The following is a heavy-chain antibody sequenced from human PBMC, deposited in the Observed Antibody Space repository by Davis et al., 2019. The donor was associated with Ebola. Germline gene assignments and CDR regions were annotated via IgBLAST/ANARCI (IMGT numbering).Heavy chain of an antibody. J-gene: IGHJ6*02. D-gene: IGHD3-3*01. CDR1: GGSISSSY. CDR3: AGISEGRFLEWPNRNYYYGMDI. V-gene: IGHV4-59*08. Sequence: MPSETLSLTCTVSGGSISSSYWSWIRQPPGKGLEWIGYIYYSGSTNYNPSLKCRVTMSLDTSKNQFSLKLSSVTAADTAIYYCAGISEGRFLEWPNRNYYYGMDIWGQGTTVTVSS. CDR2: IYYSGST.